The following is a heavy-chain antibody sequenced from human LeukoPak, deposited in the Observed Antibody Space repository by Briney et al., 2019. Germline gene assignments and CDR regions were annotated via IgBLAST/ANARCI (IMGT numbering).Heavy chain of an antibody. J-gene: IGHJ4*02. CDR2: ISGSGGNT. Sequence: GGSLRLSCAASGFTFSRYAMSWVRQAPGKGLEWVSAISGSGGNTYYADSVKGRFTISRDNSKNTLYLQMNSLRAEDTAVYYCAKYPLGTTGYYFDYWGQGTLVTVSS. CDR1: GFTFSRYA. V-gene: IGHV3-23*01. CDR3: AKYPLGTTGYYFDY. D-gene: IGHD1-7*01.